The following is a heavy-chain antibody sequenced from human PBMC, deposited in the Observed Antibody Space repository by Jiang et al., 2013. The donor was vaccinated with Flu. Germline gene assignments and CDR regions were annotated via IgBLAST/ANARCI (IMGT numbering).Heavy chain of an antibody. Sequence: SLTCTVSGGSISSSSYYWGWIRQPPGKGLEWIGSIYYSGSTYYNPSLKSRVTISVDTSKNQFSLKLSSVTAADTAVYYCARRRGYGDLLGPFDIWGQGTMVTVSS. V-gene: IGHV4-39*01. CDR3: ARRRGYGDLLGPFDI. CDR1: GGSISSSSYY. CDR2: IYYSGST. D-gene: IGHD4-17*01. J-gene: IGHJ3*02.